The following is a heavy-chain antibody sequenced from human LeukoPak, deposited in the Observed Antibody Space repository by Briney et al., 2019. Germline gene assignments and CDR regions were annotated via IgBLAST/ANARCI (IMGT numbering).Heavy chain of an antibody. CDR1: GGSISSSSYY. CDR2: IYYSGST. D-gene: IGHD3-10*01. V-gene: IGHV4-39*01. Sequence: SETLSLTCTVSGGSISSSSYYWGWIRQPPGKGLEWIGSIYYSGSTYYNPSLKTRVTISVDTSKNQFSLKLSSVTAAEPAVYYCARATLLWFGESYLFDPWGQGNLVTVSS. J-gene: IGHJ5*02. CDR3: ARATLLWFGESYLFDP.